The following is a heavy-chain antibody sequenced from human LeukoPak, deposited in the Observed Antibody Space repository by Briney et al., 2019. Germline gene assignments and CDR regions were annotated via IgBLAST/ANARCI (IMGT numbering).Heavy chain of an antibody. Sequence: SETLSLTCTVSGGSISSYYWSWIRQPPGKGLEWIGYIYYSGSTNYNPSLKSRVTISVDTSKNQFSLKLSSVTAADTAVYYCARLVMEQSTLDPWGQETLVTVSS. CDR3: ARLVMEQSTLDP. CDR1: GGSISSYY. CDR2: IYYSGST. D-gene: IGHD3-16*02. V-gene: IGHV4-59*08. J-gene: IGHJ5*02.